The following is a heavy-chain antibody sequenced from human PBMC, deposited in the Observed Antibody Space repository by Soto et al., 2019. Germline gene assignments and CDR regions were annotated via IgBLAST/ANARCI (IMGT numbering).Heavy chain of an antibody. CDR3: AKGLDCSGGSCYLNWFDP. CDR2: ISYDGSNK. D-gene: IGHD2-15*01. V-gene: IGHV3-30*18. Sequence: QVQLVESGGGVVQPGRSLRLSCAASGFTFSSYGMHWVRQAPGKGLEWVAVISYDGSNKYYADSVKGRFTISRDNSKNPLYLQMNSLRAEDTAVYYCAKGLDCSGGSCYLNWFDPWGQGTLVTVSS. J-gene: IGHJ5*02. CDR1: GFTFSSYG.